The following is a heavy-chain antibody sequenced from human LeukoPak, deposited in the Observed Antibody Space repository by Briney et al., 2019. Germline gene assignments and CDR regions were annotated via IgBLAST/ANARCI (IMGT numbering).Heavy chain of an antibody. CDR2: ISYNGRNE. D-gene: IGHD6-19*01. CDR1: GFTFSTYA. V-gene: IGHV3-30*04. CDR3: ARDLFHSSGWYWYSDY. Sequence: PGRSLRLSCAASGFTFSTYAMHWVRQAPGKGLEWVAVISYNGRNEYYADSVKGRFTISRDNSKNTLYLQMNSLRAEDTAVYYCARDLFHSSGWYWYSDYWGQGTLVTVSS. J-gene: IGHJ4*02.